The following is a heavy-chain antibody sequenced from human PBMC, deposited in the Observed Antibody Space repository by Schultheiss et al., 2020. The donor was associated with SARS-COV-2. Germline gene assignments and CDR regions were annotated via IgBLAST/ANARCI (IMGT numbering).Heavy chain of an antibody. Sequence: GGSLRLSCAVPGFTFSSDWMSWVRQAPGKGLEWVSAISGSGGSTYYADSVKGRFTISRDNSKNTLYLQMNSLRAEDTAVYYCAKDLEENRGLIDAFDIWGQGTMVTVSS. V-gene: IGHV3-23*01. CDR1: GFTFSSDW. D-gene: IGHD3-16*01. J-gene: IGHJ3*02. CDR2: ISGSGGST. CDR3: AKDLEENRGLIDAFDI.